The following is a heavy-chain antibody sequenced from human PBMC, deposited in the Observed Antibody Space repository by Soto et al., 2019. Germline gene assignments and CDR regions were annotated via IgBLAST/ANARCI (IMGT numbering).Heavy chain of an antibody. D-gene: IGHD2-2*01. CDR3: AGAAVRVGAVVAAAKGYFDY. CDR1: GGSFSGYY. Sequence: SETLSLTCAVYGGSFSGYYWSWIRQPPGKGLEWIGEINHSGSTNYNPSLKSRVTISVDTSKNQFSLKLSSVTAADTAVYYCAGAAVRVGAVVAAAKGYFDYWGQAPLITVSS. V-gene: IGHV4-34*01. CDR2: INHSGST. J-gene: IGHJ4*02.